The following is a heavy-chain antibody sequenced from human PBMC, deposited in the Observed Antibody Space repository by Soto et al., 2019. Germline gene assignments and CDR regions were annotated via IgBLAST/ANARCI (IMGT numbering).Heavy chain of an antibody. CDR3: ARRGYGLYFDY. J-gene: IGHJ4*02. CDR1: GFTFSSYA. Sequence: EVQLVESGGGLVQPGGSLRLSCVASGFTFSSYAMHWVRQAPGKGLEFVSVISGDGGSTYYANSVKGRFTISRDNSKNTLYRQMGSLRAEGMAAYYCARRGYGLYFDYWGQGTLVTVSS. CDR2: ISGDGGST. D-gene: IGHD3-10*01. V-gene: IGHV3-64*01.